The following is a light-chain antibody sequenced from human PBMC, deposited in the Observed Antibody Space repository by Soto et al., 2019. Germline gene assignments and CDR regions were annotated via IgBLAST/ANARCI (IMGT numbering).Light chain of an antibody. V-gene: IGKV1-39*01. Sequence: DVHMTQSPSSLSASAGYGITITCRASQSIRSYVSWYQQKPGTAPELLIYAASRLESGVPSRLSGSRSGTDFTLTISSPQPEDFATYYCQQSYTRMTFGQGTKVDIK. J-gene: IGKJ1*01. CDR1: QSIRSY. CDR3: QQSYTRMT. CDR2: AAS.